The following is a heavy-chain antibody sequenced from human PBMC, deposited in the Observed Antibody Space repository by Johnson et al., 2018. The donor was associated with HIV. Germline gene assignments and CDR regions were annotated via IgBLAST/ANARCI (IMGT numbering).Heavy chain of an antibody. J-gene: IGHJ3*02. CDR2: INWNGGST. Sequence: VQLVESGGGVVRPGGSLRLSCAASGFTFDDYGMSWVRQAPGKGLEWVSGINWNGGSTGYADSLKGRFTISRDNAKNSLYLQMNSLRAEDTALYYWARAVGYYDSSAYYYVDAFDIWGQGTMVTVSS. V-gene: IGHV3-20*04. CDR3: ARAVGYYDSSAYYYVDAFDI. CDR1: GFTFDDYG. D-gene: IGHD3-22*01.